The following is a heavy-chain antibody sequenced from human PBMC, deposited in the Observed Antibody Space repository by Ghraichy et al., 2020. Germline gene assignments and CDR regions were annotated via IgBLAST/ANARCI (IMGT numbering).Heavy chain of an antibody. D-gene: IGHD2-15*01. CDR3: ARALFVWLLSKENAFDI. J-gene: IGHJ3*02. V-gene: IGHV3-30-3*01. CDR2: ISYDGSNK. CDR1: GFTFSSYA. Sequence: GGSLRLSCAASGFTFSSYAMHWVRQAPGKGLEWVAVISYDGSNKYYADSVKGRFTISRDNSKNTLYLQMNSLRAEDTAVYYCARALFVWLLSKENAFDIWGQGTMVTVSS.